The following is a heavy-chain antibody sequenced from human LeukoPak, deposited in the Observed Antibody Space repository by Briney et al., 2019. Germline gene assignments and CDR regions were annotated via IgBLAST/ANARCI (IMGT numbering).Heavy chain of an antibody. CDR2: IHSVGDT. Sequence: SGGSLRLSCKVSGFTVSSNYMSWVRQAPGKGLEWVSIIHSVGDTFYADSVKGRFTISRDNSNNMVYLQMNSLTVEDTAVYYCARQGTGLDYRGQGTLVTVSS. J-gene: IGHJ4*02. V-gene: IGHV3-53*01. CDR1: GFTVSSNY. CDR3: ARQGTGLDY. D-gene: IGHD1-1*01.